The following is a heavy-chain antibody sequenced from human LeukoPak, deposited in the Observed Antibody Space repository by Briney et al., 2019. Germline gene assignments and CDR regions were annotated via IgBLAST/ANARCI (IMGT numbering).Heavy chain of an antibody. CDR3: ARGAQYSSSWYSFDY. Sequence: GGSLRLSCAASGFTFSYYAMHWVRQAPGKGLEWVAVISYDGSNKYYADSVKGRFTISRDNSKNTLYLQMNSLRAEDTAVYYCARGAQYSSSWYSFDYWGQGTLVTVSS. CDR2: ISYDGSNK. V-gene: IGHV3-30-3*01. CDR1: GFTFSYYA. J-gene: IGHJ4*02. D-gene: IGHD6-13*01.